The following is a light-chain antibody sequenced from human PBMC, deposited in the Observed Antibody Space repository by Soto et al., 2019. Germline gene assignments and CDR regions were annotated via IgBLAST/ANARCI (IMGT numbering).Light chain of an antibody. J-gene: IGKJ1*01. CDR3: QPSSLYRR. Sequence: MQLSHSPSSLSASVEDGVTIICRASQSVSTRLAWYQQKPGKAPKVLIYDASSWAGGVPSRFTGSGSGTEFTLTINSLQPDDFPTYNCQPSSLYRRFAEGTMVDI. V-gene: IGKV1-5*02. CDR1: QSVSTR. CDR2: DAS.